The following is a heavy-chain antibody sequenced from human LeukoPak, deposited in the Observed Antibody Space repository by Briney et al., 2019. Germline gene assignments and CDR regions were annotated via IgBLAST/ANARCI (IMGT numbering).Heavy chain of an antibody. CDR3: ARDLAARGYFDY. CDR2: ISSSSSYI. CDR1: GFTFSSYS. V-gene: IGHV3-21*01. D-gene: IGHD6-13*01. Sequence: GGSLRLSCAASGFTFSSYSMNWVRQAPGKGLEWVSSISSSSSYIYYADSVEGRFTISRDNAKSSLYLQMNSLRAEDTAVYYCARDLAARGYFDYWGQGTLVTVSS. J-gene: IGHJ4*02.